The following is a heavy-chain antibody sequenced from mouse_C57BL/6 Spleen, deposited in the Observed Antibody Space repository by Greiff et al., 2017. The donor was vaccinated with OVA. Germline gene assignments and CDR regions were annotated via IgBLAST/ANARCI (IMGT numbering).Heavy chain of an antibody. D-gene: IGHD1-1*01. CDR2: IYPGNSDT. Sequence: VQLQQSGTVLARPGASVKMSCKTSGYTFTSYWMHWVKQRPGQGLEWIGAIYPGNSDTSYNQKFKGKAKLTAVTSASTAYMELSSLTNDDSAVYYCTIYYYGSSYETKGYYFDYWGQGTTLTVSS. V-gene: IGHV1-5*01. J-gene: IGHJ2*01. CDR1: GYTFTSYW. CDR3: TIYYYGSSYETKGYYFDY.